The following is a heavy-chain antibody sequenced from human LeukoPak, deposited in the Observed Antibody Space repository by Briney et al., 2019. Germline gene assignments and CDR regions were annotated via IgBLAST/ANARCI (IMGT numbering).Heavy chain of an antibody. V-gene: IGHV3-21*01. CDR2: ISSSSSYI. CDR3: ANTGYSSSWNWFDP. CDR1: GFTFSSYS. Sequence: PGGSLTLSCAASGFTFSSYSMNWVRQAPGKGLEWVSSISSSSSYIYYADSVKGRFTISRDNAKNSLYLQMNSLRAEDTAVYYCANTGYSSSWNWFDPWGQGTLVTVSS. D-gene: IGHD6-13*01. J-gene: IGHJ5*02.